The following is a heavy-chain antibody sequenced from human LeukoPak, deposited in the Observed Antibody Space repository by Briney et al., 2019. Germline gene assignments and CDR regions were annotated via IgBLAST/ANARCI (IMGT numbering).Heavy chain of an antibody. Sequence: SQNLSLNCSFSGGSISSGDSFWSLIRQSPGRGLEWVGYIRTSGSTLYNVSLKSRVTISADASRNQFSLKLDSVTAADTAVYFCARDPRGGAGASFDVWGRGRMVTVSS. D-gene: IGHD2-21*01. V-gene: IGHV4-31*03. CDR2: IRTSGST. CDR1: GGSISSGDSF. CDR3: ARDPRGGAGASFDV. J-gene: IGHJ3*01.